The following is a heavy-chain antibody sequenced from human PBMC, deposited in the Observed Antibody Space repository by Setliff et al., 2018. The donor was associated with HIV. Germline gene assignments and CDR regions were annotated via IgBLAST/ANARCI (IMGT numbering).Heavy chain of an antibody. CDR1: GYSISSGYY. Sequence: ASETLSLTCAVSGYSISSGYYWGWIRQSPGRGLEWIGSISSGGSTTYHPSLRSRVTVSAATSKNQFSLKLTSVTAADTAVYFCARDPHYFDTSGHYSWFYFDYWGQGTLVTVSS. D-gene: IGHD3-22*01. V-gene: IGHV4-38-2*02. J-gene: IGHJ4*02. CDR3: ARDPHYFDTSGHYSWFYFDY. CDR2: ISSGGST.